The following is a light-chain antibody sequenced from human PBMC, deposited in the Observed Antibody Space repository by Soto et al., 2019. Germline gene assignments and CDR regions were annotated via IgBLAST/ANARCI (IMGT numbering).Light chain of an antibody. V-gene: IGLV2-14*01. CDR3: SSYTTSSAYV. CDR1: SSDVGRYEY. CDR2: DVS. Sequence: QSALAQPASVSGSPGQSIAVSCTGTSSDVGRYEYVSWYQQHPGKAPKLMIYDVSKRPSGVSDRFSGSKSGNTASLTISGLQAEDEADYYCSSYTTSSAYVFGAGTKVTVL. J-gene: IGLJ1*01.